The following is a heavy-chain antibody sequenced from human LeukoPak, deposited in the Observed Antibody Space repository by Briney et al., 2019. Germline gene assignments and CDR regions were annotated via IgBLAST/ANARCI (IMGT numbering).Heavy chain of an antibody. CDR2: IHYSGNT. CDR1: GGSTSSSNYY. J-gene: IGHJ4*02. D-gene: IGHD3-3*01. V-gene: IGHV4-39*01. Sequence: SETLSLTCTVSGGSTSSSNYYWGWIRQPPGKGLEWIGGIHYSGNTYYNPSLKSRVTISADTSKNQFSLKLSSVTAADTAVYYCARLGAGPTYYDFWSGYSSFYFDYWGQGTLVTVSS. CDR3: ARLGAGPTYYDFWSGYSSFYFDY.